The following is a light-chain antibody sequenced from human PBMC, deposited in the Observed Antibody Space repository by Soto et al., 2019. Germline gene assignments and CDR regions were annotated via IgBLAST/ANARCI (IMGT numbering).Light chain of an antibody. Sequence: DIQMTQSPSTLSAPVGDTVPITCRASQTISSWLAWYQQRPGKAPKLLIYDASSLESGVPSRFSGSGSGTEFTLTISSLQPDDFAAYYCQHYNSYSEAFGQGTKVDIK. CDR3: QHYNSYSEA. V-gene: IGKV1-5*01. CDR1: QTISSW. J-gene: IGKJ1*01. CDR2: DAS.